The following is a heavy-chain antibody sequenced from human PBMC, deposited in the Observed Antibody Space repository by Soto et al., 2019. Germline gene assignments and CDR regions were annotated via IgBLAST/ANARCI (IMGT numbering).Heavy chain of an antibody. CDR3: ARTTGYSGYDFGY. V-gene: IGHV4-39*01. CDR1: GGSISPSSYY. D-gene: IGHD5-12*01. CDR2: VYYSGST. Sequence: SETLSLTCAVSGGSISPSSYYWGWIRQSPGQGLEWIASVYYSGSTYYNPSLKSRVTISADTSKNQFSLKLRSVTAADTAVYYCARTTGYSGYDFGYWGQGTLVTVSS. J-gene: IGHJ4*02.